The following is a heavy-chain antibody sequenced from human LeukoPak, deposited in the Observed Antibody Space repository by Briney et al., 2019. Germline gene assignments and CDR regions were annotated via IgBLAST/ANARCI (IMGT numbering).Heavy chain of an antibody. V-gene: IGHV4-38-2*02. Sequence: SETLSLTCTVSGYSISSGYYWGWIRQPPGKGLEWIGSIYHSGSTYYNPSLKSRVTISVDTYKNQFSLKLSSVTAADTAVYYCARMGTDFWSGYCDYWGQGTLVTVSS. CDR3: ARMGTDFWSGYCDY. J-gene: IGHJ4*02. D-gene: IGHD3-3*01. CDR1: GYSISSGYY. CDR2: IYHSGST.